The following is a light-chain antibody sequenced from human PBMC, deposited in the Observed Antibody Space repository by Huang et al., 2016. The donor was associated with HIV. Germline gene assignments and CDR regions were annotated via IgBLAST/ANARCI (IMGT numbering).Light chain of an antibody. CDR1: QSIGTY. J-gene: IGKJ4*01. Sequence: DIKMTQSPSSLSASVGDRVTIARRASQSIGTYLNCYQQKPGKAPRLLIHVASSLQSGVPSRFSGSGSGTDFTLTISSQQPEDFATYYCQQSYSALGLTFGGGTKVEIK. CDR3: QQSYSALGLT. V-gene: IGKV1-39*01. CDR2: VAS.